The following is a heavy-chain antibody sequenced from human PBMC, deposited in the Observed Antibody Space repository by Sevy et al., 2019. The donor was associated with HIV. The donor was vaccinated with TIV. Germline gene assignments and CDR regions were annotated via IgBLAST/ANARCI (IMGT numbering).Heavy chain of an antibody. CDR2: ISPDGSAT. J-gene: IGHJ4*02. Sequence: GGSLRLSCAASGFTFSSYWMHWVRQVPGKGLVWVSRISPDGSATTYADFVKGRFTVSRDNAKNTLYLQLGSLRGEDTGVYYCVMSPYRSRTDYWGQRTLVTVSS. D-gene: IGHD6-13*01. CDR3: VMSPYRSRTDY. CDR1: GFTFSSYW. V-gene: IGHV3-74*01.